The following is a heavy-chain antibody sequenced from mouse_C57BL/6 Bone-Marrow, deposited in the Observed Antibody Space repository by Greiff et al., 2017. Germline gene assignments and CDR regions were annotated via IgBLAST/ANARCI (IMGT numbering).Heavy chain of an antibody. CDR2: LWSGGST. V-gene: IGHV2-2*01. J-gene: IGHJ3*01. CDR3: ARVWWFAY. CDR1: GFSITCYG. Sequence: QVQLQQSGPGLVHPSHSLSITCSVSGFSITCYGVHWVRQSPGKGLAWLGVLWSGGSTDYTAAFRSRLNISKDNSKSQVFFKMNSLQADAPAIYSCARVWWFAYWGQGTLVTVSA.